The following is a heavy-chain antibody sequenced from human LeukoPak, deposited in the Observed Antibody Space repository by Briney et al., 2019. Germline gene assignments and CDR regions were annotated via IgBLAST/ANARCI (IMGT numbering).Heavy chain of an antibody. D-gene: IGHD2-15*01. CDR1: GFTFSSYA. CDR2: ISGSGGSA. Sequence: GGSLRLSCAASGFTFSSYAMSWVRQAPGKGMEWVSTISGSGGSAYYADSVKGRFTISRDNSKNTLYLQLSSLRAEDTALYYFAKRPYCSGTVCYHIDYWGQGTLVTVSS. V-gene: IGHV3-23*01. CDR3: AKRPYCSGTVCYHIDY. J-gene: IGHJ4*02.